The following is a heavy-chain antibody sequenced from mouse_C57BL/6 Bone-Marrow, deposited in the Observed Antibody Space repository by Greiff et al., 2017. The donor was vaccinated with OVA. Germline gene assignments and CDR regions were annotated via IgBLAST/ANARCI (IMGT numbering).Heavy chain of an antibody. CDR2: IDPENGDT. CDR1: GFNIKDDY. CDR3: TTYYYGSSLAWFAY. V-gene: IGHV14-4*01. J-gene: IGHJ3*01. Sequence: DVKLQESGAELVRPGASVKLSCTASGFNIKDDYMHWVKQRPEQGLEWIGWIDPENGDTEYASSFQGKATITADTSSNTAYLQLSSLTSEDTAVYYCTTYYYGSSLAWFAYWGQGTLVTVSA. D-gene: IGHD1-1*01.